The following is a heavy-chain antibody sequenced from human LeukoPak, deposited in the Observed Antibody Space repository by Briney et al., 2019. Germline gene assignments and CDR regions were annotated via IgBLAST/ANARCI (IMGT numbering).Heavy chain of an antibody. J-gene: IGHJ4*02. CDR2: ISSSGSTI. V-gene: IGHV3-11*01. CDR3: AREDYYDSSGYYDY. CDR1: GFTFSDYY. D-gene: IGHD3-22*01. Sequence: GGSLRLSCAASGFTFSDYYMSWIRQAPGKGLEWVSYISSSGSTIYYADSVKGRFTVSRDNAKNSLYLQMNSLRAEDTAVYYCAREDYYDSSGYYDYWGQGTLVTVSS.